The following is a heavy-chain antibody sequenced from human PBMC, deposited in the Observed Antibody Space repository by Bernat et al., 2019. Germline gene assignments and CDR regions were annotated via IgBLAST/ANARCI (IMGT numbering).Heavy chain of an antibody. CDR2: ISYDGSNK. CDR1: GFTFSSYA. CDR3: ARPYSSGWEDAFDI. Sequence: QVQLVKSGGGVVQPGRSLRLSCAASGFTFSSYAMHWVRQAPGKGLEWVAVISYDGSNKYYADSVKGRFTISRDNSKNTLYLQMNSLRAEDTAVYYCARPYSSGWEDAFDIWGQGTMVTVSS. V-gene: IGHV3-30-3*01. D-gene: IGHD6-19*01. J-gene: IGHJ3*02.